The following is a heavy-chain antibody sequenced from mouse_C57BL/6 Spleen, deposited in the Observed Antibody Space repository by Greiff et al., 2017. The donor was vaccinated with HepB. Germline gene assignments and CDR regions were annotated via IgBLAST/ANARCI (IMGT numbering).Heavy chain of an antibody. V-gene: IGHV1-22*01. CDR3: ARLGYGSSYLDY. J-gene: IGHJ2*01. CDR1: GYTFTDYN. CDR2: INPNNGGT. Sequence: EVQLQQSGPELVKPGASVKMSCKASGYTFTDYNMHWVKQSHGKSLEWIGYINPNNGGTSYNQKFKGKATLTVNKSSSTAYMELRSLTSEDSAVYYCARLGYGSSYLDYWGQGTTLTVSS. D-gene: IGHD1-1*01.